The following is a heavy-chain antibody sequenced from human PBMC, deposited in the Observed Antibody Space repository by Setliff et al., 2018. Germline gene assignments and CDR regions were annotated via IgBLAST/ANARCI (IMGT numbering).Heavy chain of an antibody. CDR2: ISSSSGTI. D-gene: IGHD6-25*01. CDR3: ARSRRPRRLQSDFDH. Sequence: GGSLRLSCSGSGFNFSNYEINWVRQAPGKGLEWLSYISSSSGTIFYADSVKGRFSISRDSAKSSLFLQMNSLRGEDTAVYYCARSRRPRRLQSDFDHWGQGTLVTVSS. CDR1: GFNFSNYE. V-gene: IGHV3-48*03. J-gene: IGHJ4*02.